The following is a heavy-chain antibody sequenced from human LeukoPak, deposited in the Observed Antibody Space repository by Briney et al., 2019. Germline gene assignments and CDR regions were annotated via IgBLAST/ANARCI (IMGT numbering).Heavy chain of an antibody. CDR2: ISYDGSNK. V-gene: IGHV3-30*18. Sequence: SGGSLRLSCAASGFTFSRSWMSWVRQAPGKGLEWVAVISYDGSNKYYADSVKGRFTISRDNSKNTLYLQMNSLRAEDTAVYYCAKDNYDILTGYYYYFDYWGQGTLVTVSS. CDR1: GFTFSRSW. CDR3: AKDNYDILTGYYYYFDY. J-gene: IGHJ4*02. D-gene: IGHD3-9*01.